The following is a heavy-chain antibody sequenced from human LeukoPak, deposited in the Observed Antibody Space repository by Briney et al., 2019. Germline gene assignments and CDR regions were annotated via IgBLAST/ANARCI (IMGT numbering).Heavy chain of an antibody. CDR3: ARGPRGPRRNWFDP. Sequence: ASVKVSCKASGYTFTSYDINWVRQATGQGPEWMGWMNPNSGNTGYAQKFQGRVTMTRNTSISTAYMELSSLRSEDTAVYYCARGPRGPRRNWFDPWGQGTLVTVSS. CDR1: GYTFTSYD. CDR2: MNPNSGNT. D-gene: IGHD3-10*01. J-gene: IGHJ5*02. V-gene: IGHV1-8*01.